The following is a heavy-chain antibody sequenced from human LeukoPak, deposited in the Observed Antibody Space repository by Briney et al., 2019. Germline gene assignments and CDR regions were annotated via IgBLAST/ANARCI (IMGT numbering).Heavy chain of an antibody. Sequence: SETLSLTCAVSGYSISSGYYWGWIRQPPGKGLEWIGSIYHSGSTYYNPSLKSRVTISVDTSKNQFPLKLSSVTAADTAVYYCARGLPCSSTSCYSAFDYWGQGTLVTVSS. CDR1: GYSISSGYY. J-gene: IGHJ4*02. V-gene: IGHV4-38-2*01. CDR3: ARGLPCSSTSCYSAFDY. CDR2: IYHSGST. D-gene: IGHD2-2*02.